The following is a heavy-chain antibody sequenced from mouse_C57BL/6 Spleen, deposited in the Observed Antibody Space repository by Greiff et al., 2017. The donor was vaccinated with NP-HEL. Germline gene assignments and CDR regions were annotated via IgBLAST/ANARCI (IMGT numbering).Heavy chain of an antibody. J-gene: IGHJ4*01. CDR1: GYTFTDYI. V-gene: IGHV1-11*01. Sequence: QVQLQQSGAELASPGASVTLSCKASGYTFTDYIMNWVKKRPGQGLEWIGRIYPVSGETNYNQKFMGKATLSVDRSSSTVYMVLNSLTSEDPAVYYCGLTGDERENYCAMDYWGQGTSVTVSS. CDR2: IYPVSGET. D-gene: IGHD4-1*01. CDR3: GLTGDERENYCAMDY.